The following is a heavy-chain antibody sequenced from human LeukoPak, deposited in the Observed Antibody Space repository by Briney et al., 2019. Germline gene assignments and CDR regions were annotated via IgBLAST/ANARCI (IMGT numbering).Heavy chain of an antibody. Sequence: GGSLRLSCAASGFTFSSYAMSCVRQAPGKGLEWVSAISGSGGSTYYADPVKGRFTISRDNSKNTVYLQMNSLRAEDTAVYYCAKATIGYSSGRYPGWPVDYWGQGTMVTVCS. V-gene: IGHV3-23*01. CDR1: GFTFSSYA. CDR3: AKATIGYSSGRYPGWPVDY. D-gene: IGHD6-19*01. J-gene: IGHJ4*02. CDR2: ISGSGGST.